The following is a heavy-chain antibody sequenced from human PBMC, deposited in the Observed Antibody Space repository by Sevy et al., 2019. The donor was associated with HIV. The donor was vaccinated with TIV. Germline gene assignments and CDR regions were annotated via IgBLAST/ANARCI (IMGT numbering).Heavy chain of an antibody. V-gene: IGHV3-7*01. CDR2: INRDESAW. D-gene: IGHD6-19*01. CDR3: VTDDRPSGWLFDF. Sequence: GVSLSLSCAASGFSFRSYWMTSVRQSPGTVPDSVANINRDESAWNYVDSVKGRFTISRDNAKNLLYLQINSLRVDDTAVYYCVTDDRPSGWLFDFWGPGAQVTVSS. CDR1: GFSFRSYW. J-gene: IGHJ4*02.